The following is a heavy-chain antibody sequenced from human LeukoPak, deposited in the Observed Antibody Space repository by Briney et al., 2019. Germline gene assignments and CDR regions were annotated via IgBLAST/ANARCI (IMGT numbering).Heavy chain of an antibody. CDR1: GGSISSSSYY. Sequence: SETLSLTCTVSGGSISSSSYYWGWIRQPPGKGLEWIGSIYYSGSTYYNPSLKSRVTISVDTSKNQFFLKLSSVTAADTAVYYCALSTYYYDSSGYYLYYFDYWGQGTLVTVSS. V-gene: IGHV4-39*01. CDR2: IYYSGST. D-gene: IGHD3-22*01. CDR3: ALSTYYYDSSGYYLYYFDY. J-gene: IGHJ4*02.